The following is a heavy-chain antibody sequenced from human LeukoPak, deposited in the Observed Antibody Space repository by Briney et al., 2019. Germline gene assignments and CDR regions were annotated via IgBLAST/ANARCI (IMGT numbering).Heavy chain of an antibody. CDR2: IIPIFGTA. D-gene: IGHD2-2*01. J-gene: IGHJ6*03. CDR1: GGTFSSYA. V-gene: IGHV1-69*05. Sequence: ASVKVSCKASGGTFSSYAISWVRQAPGQGLEWMGGIIPIFGTANYAQKFQGRATITTDESTSTAYMELSSLRSEDTAVYYCARGVVVPAAPKLGYYYYYMDVWGKGTTVTVSS. CDR3: ARGVVVPAAPKLGYYYYYMDV.